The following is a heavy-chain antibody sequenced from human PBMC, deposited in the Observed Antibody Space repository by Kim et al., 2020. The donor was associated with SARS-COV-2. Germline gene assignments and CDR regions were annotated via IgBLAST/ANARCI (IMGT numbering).Heavy chain of an antibody. Sequence: SETLSLTCTVSGVSVSSGSYYWSWIRQSPGKGLEWIGHVYHSGSTEYNPSLASRVTISMDMSKNQFSQNLSPVTAADSAVYFCARDADGYNRCLEKWGQG. J-gene: IGHJ1*01. V-gene: IGHV4-61*01. CDR1: GVSVSSGSYY. CDR3: ARDADGYNRCLEK. CDR2: VYHSGST. D-gene: IGHD5-12*01.